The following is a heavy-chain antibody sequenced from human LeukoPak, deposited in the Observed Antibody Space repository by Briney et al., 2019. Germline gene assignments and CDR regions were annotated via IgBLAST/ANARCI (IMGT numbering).Heavy chain of an antibody. CDR3: AKEGPDGYDFYFDY. Sequence: PGGSLRLSCAASGFTFSSYGMHWVRQAPGKGLEWVAVIWYDGSNKYYADSVKGRFTISRDNSKNTLYLQMNSLRAEDTAVCYCAKEGPDGYDFYFDYWGQGTLVTVSS. V-gene: IGHV3-33*06. CDR2: IWYDGSNK. CDR1: GFTFSSYG. J-gene: IGHJ4*02. D-gene: IGHD5-12*01.